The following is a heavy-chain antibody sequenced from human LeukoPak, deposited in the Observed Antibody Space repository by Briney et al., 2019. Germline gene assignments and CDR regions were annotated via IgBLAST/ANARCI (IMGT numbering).Heavy chain of an antibody. J-gene: IGHJ4*02. Sequence: PSETLSLTCTVSGGSISSNRYYWGWIRQPPGKGLEWIGSFYYSGSTHYNPSLKSRVTISVDTSRTQFSLKLSSVTAADTALYYCARHPNSRLVNIDCWGQGTLVTVSS. CDR1: GGSISSNRYY. CDR2: FYYSGST. D-gene: IGHD6-19*01. V-gene: IGHV4-39*01. CDR3: ARHPNSRLVNIDC.